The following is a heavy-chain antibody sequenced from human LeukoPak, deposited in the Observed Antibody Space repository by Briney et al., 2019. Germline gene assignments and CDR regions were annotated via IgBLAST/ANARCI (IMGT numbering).Heavy chain of an antibody. CDR2: IIPIFGTA. D-gene: IGHD2-15*01. Sequence: ASVKVSCKASGGTFSSYAISWVRQAPGQGLEWMGGIIPIFGTANYAQKFQGRVTITADESTGTAYMELSSLRSEDTAVYYCARVLGYCSGGSCSTTRGAFDIWGQGTMVTVSS. V-gene: IGHV1-69*13. J-gene: IGHJ3*02. CDR1: GGTFSSYA. CDR3: ARVLGYCSGGSCSTTRGAFDI.